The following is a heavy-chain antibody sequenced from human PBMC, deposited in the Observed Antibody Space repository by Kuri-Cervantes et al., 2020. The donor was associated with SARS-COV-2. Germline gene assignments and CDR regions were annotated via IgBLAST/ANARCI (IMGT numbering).Heavy chain of an antibody. V-gene: IGHV4-34*01. CDR1: GGSFSGYY. CDR2: IYHSGST. D-gene: IGHD3-22*01. J-gene: IGHJ4*02. Sequence: ESLKISCAVYGGSFSGYYWSWIRQPPGKGLEWIGEIYHSGSTNYNPSLKRRVTISVDTSKNQFSLKLSSVTAADTAVYYCARDYYDSSGYQYYFDYWGQGTLVTVSS. CDR3: ARDYYDSSGYQYYFDY.